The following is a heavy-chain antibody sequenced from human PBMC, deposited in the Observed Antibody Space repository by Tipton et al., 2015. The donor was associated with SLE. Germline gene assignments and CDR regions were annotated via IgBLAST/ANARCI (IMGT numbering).Heavy chain of an antibody. Sequence: QSGAEVKKPGDSVTISCKTSGFIFTNYHMQWVRLAPGQGLEWMGFIYAASGGAGSAQKDQDRLTVTTDTSTTTAYMELRSLRSDDTAVYYCARERQLGLWGQGTLVTVSS. CDR1: GFIFTNYH. CDR3: ARERQLGL. CDR2: IYAASGGA. V-gene: IGHV1-46*01. J-gene: IGHJ5*02. D-gene: IGHD6-13*01.